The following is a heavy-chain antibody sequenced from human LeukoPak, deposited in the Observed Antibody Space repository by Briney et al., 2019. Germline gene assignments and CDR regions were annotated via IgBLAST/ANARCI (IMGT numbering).Heavy chain of an antibody. J-gene: IGHJ4*02. CDR2: ISAYNGNT. V-gene: IGHV1-18*01. CDR3: ARVLRGAYYDILTGRADY. D-gene: IGHD3-9*01. CDR1: GYTFTSYG. Sequence: ASVKVSCKASGYTFTSYGNSWVRQAPGQGLEWMGWISAYNGNTNYAQKLHGRVTMTTDTSTSTAYMELRSLRSDGTAVYYCARVLRGAYYDILTGRADYWGQGTLVTVSS.